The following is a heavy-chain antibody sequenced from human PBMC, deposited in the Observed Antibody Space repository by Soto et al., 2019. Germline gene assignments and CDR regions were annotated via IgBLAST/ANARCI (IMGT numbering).Heavy chain of an antibody. J-gene: IGHJ5*02. Sequence: QVQLVQSGAEVKKPGSSVKVSCKASGCTFSSYAIRWVRQAPGQGLEWMGGIIPIFGTANYAQKFQGRVTITADESTSTAYMELSSMRSEDTAVYYCARAEHYDSSVYYYEGRNWFDPWGQGTLVTVSS. CDR3: ARAEHYDSSVYYYEGRNWFDP. D-gene: IGHD3-22*01. CDR2: IIPIFGTA. V-gene: IGHV1-69*01. CDR1: GCTFSSYA.